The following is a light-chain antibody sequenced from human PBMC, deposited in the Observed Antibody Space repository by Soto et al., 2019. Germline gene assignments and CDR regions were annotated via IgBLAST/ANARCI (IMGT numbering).Light chain of an antibody. CDR1: SSNIGAGYD. J-gene: IGLJ3*02. CDR3: LSYASILGGWV. V-gene: IGLV1-40*01. CDR2: GNS. Sequence: QSVLTQPPSVSGAPGQRVTISCTGSSSNIGAGYDVHWYQQLPGTAPKLLIYGNSNRPSGVPDRFSGSKSGTSASLAITGFQAEGEADYFCLSYASILGGWVFGGGTKVTVL.